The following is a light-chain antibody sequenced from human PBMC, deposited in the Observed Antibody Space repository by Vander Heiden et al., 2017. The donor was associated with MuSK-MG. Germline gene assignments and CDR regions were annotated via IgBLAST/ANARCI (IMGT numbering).Light chain of an antibody. CDR2: GAA. J-gene: IGKJ1*01. Sequence: EIVMTQSPATLSVSPGERATLSCRASQSVSSNLAWYQQKPGQAARRLIYGAATRATGSPARFSGSGCGTEFTLTISSRQEEEFAVYYCQQDKNWPSWTFGQGTKVEIK. CDR3: QQDKNWPSWT. CDR1: QSVSSN. V-gene: IGKV3-15*01.